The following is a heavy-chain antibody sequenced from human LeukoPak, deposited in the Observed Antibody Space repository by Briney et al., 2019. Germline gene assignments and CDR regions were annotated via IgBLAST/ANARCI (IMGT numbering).Heavy chain of an antibody. CDR1: GGSISSSNYY. CDR3: ARRRMVRGVIIKSANWFDP. V-gene: IGHV4-39*07. Sequence: SSETLSLTCTVSGGSISSSNYYWGWIRQPPGKGLEWIGSIYYSGSTYYNPSLKSRVTISVDTSKNQFSLKLSSVTAADTAVYYCARRRMVRGVIIKSANWFDPWGQGTLVTVSS. CDR2: IYYSGST. J-gene: IGHJ5*02. D-gene: IGHD3-10*01.